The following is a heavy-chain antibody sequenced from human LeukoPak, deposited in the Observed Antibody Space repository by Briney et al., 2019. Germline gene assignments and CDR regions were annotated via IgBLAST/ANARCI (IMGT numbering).Heavy chain of an antibody. J-gene: IGHJ4*02. CDR2: ISSISSYI. D-gene: IGHD3-10*02. Sequence: PGGSLRLSCAASGFTFSSYSMNWVRQAPGKVLEWVSSISSISSYIYYADSVQGRFTISRDNAKNSLYLQMNSLRAEDTAVYYCARGTMVGTQRPQLYDYWGQGTLVTVSS. V-gene: IGHV3-21*01. CDR1: GFTFSSYS. CDR3: ARGTMVGTQRPQLYDY.